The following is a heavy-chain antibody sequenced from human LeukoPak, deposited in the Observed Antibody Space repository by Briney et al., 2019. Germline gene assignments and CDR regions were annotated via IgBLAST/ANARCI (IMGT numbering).Heavy chain of an antibody. CDR3: ARDLGYSGDCFDV. Sequence: GVSLRLSCAASGFTFRNYEMIWVRQAPGKGLEGVSYITSSGGTIYSTDSVKGRFTISRDNAKKLLYLQMHSMRAEDTAVYYCARDLGYSGDCFDVWGPGTMVTVSS. J-gene: IGHJ3*01. D-gene: IGHD2-15*01. CDR1: GFTFRNYE. CDR2: ITSSGGTI. V-gene: IGHV3-48*03.